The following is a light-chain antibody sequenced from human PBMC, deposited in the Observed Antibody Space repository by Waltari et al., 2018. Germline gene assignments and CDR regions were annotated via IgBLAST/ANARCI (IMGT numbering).Light chain of an antibody. CDR3: LQYYSTPRT. Sequence: DIVMTQSPDSLAVSLGERDTIHCNSSPSVLYSSKNKNYLAWYQQKPGQPPKLLIYLASTRECGVPDRFSGSGSGTDFTLHVSSLQAEDVAVYGCLQYYSTPRTFGQGTKVEI. V-gene: IGKV4-1*01. CDR2: LAS. J-gene: IGKJ1*01. CDR1: PSVLYSSKNKNY.